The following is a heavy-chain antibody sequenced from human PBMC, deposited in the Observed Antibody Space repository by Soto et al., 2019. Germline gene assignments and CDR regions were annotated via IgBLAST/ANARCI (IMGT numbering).Heavy chain of an antibody. J-gene: IGHJ6*02. CDR1: GGTFSSYA. CDR3: ARVITYYYYGMDV. V-gene: IGHV1-69*13. Sequence: SVKVSCKASGGTFSSYAISWVRQAPGQGLEWMGGIIPIFGTANYAQKFQGRVTITADESTSTAYMELSSLRSEDTAVYYCARVITYYYYGMDVWGQGTTVTVSS. CDR2: IIPIFGTA.